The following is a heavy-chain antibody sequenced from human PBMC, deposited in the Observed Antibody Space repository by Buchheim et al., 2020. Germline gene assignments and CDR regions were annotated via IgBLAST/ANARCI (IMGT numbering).Heavy chain of an antibody. CDR2: ISYDGSNK. V-gene: IGHV3-30*18. J-gene: IGHJ6*02. D-gene: IGHD3-22*01. Sequence: QVQLVESGGGVVQPGRSLRLSCAASGFTFSSYGMHWVRQAPGKGLEWVAVISYDGSNKYYADSVKGRFTISRDNSKNTLYLQMNSLRAEDTAVYYCAKDGGPSYYYDSSVDFYYYYYGMDVWGQGTT. CDR1: GFTFSSYG. CDR3: AKDGGPSYYYDSSVDFYYYYYGMDV.